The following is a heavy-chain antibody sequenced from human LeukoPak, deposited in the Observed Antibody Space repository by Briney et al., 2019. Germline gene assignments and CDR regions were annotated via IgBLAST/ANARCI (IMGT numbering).Heavy chain of an antibody. CDR2: ISDSGGST. J-gene: IGHJ3*01. D-gene: IGHD3-10*01. CDR1: GFTFSNYV. V-gene: IGHV3-23*01. Sequence: GGSLRLSCAASGFTFSNYVMNWVRQAPGKGLEWVSGISDSGGSTYYADSVKGRFTVSRDNSKNTLYLQMSSLRAEDTAVYYCAKGYSSGSYDYWSQGTMVTVSS. CDR3: AKGYSSGSYDY.